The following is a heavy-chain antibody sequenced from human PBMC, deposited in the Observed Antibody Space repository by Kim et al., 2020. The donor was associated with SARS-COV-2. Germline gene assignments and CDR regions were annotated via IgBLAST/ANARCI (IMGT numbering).Heavy chain of an antibody. J-gene: IGHJ4*02. Sequence: SPSYADSVKGRFTISRDTSKNTLYLQMNSLRAEDTAVYYCARSRSYYFDYWGQGTLVTVSS. CDR3: ARSRSYYFDY. CDR2: SP. D-gene: IGHD2-2*01. V-gene: IGHV3-23*01.